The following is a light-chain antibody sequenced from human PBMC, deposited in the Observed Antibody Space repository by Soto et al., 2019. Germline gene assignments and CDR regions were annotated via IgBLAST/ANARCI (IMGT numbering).Light chain of an antibody. CDR1: QSFRGL. CDR3: QQRHMWPIT. CDR2: DAY. V-gene: IGKV3-11*01. J-gene: IGKJ5*01. Sequence: VLPTLPVTLSLSPGERATLSCRASQSFRGLLAWYQQKPGQAPRLLIYDAYNRATGIPPRFSGSGSGTDFTLTISSLEPEDSAVYYCQQRHMWPITFGQGTRLEI.